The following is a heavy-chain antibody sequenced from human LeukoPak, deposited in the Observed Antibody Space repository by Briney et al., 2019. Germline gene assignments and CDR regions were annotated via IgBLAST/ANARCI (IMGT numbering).Heavy chain of an antibody. CDR2: IKEDGSEK. J-gene: IGHJ4*02. V-gene: IGHV3-7*05. CDR3: VRDCGFHTFDY. CDR1: GXTFSSYW. D-gene: IGHD2-21*01. Sequence: GGSLRLSCAASGXTFSSYWMTWVRQAPGKGLEYVVNIKEDGSEKYYVDSVKGRFTISRDNTKNSLYLQMSSLRGDDTAVYYCVRDCGFHTFDYWGQGTLVTVSS.